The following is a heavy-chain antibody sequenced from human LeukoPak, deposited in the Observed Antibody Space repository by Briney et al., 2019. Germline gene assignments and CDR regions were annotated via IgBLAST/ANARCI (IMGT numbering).Heavy chain of an antibody. Sequence: SETLSLTCTVSGVSISNYYWTWIRQPPGQGLEWIGYIYYSGSTNYNPSLESRVTISVDTSKNQFSLNLRSVSAADTAVYYCARAASYDIFYDWGQGTLVTVSS. CDR2: IYYSGST. CDR1: GVSISNYY. V-gene: IGHV4-59*01. D-gene: IGHD3-9*01. J-gene: IGHJ4*02. CDR3: ARAASYDIFYD.